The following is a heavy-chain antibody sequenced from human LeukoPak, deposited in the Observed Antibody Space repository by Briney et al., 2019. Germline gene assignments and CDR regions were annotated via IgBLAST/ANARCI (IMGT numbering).Heavy chain of an antibody. CDR2: IYYSGST. CDR3: AGGYSYGRYWYFDL. Sequence: SETLSLTCTVSGGSISSYYWSWIRQPPGKGLEWIGYIYYSGSTNYNPSLKSRVTISVDTSKNQFSLKLSSVTAADTAVYYCAGGYSYGRYWYFDLWGRGTLVTVSS. J-gene: IGHJ2*01. CDR1: GGSISSYY. D-gene: IGHD5-18*01. V-gene: IGHV4-59*12.